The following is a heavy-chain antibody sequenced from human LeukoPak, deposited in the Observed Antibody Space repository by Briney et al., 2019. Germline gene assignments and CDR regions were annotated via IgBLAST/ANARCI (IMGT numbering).Heavy chain of an antibody. D-gene: IGHD1-26*01. Sequence: GRSLRLSCAASGFTFSNYGLHRVRQAPGKGLEWVAVIWSDGSNKYYADSVKGRFTISRDNSKNTLYLQMNSLRAEDTAVYYCARASGSYDYWGQGALVTVSS. J-gene: IGHJ4*02. CDR1: GFTFSNYG. CDR2: IWSDGSNK. CDR3: ARASGSYDY. V-gene: IGHV3-33*01.